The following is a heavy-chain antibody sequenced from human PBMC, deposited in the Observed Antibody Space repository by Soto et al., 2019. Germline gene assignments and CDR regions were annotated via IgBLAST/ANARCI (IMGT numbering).Heavy chain of an antibody. Sequence: QVQLQESGPGLVKPSETVSLTRIVSGGSVSSGLYYWSWIRQAPGKGLEWIGYIYNSGSTDSNPSLKSRVTMSVDTSKNQFSLKLSSVTAADTAVYYCARSPGGIWDVWGQGTTVTVSS. CDR2: IYNSGST. D-gene: IGHD3-16*01. CDR3: ARSPGGIWDV. V-gene: IGHV4-61*01. J-gene: IGHJ6*02. CDR1: GGSVSSGLYY.